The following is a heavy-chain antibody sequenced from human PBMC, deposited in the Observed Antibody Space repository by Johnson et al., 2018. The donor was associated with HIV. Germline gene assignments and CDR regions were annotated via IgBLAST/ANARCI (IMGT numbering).Heavy chain of an antibody. J-gene: IGHJ3*02. CDR1: EFTFRDSA. CDR3: ARPSEPNYGGNSGMWWNAFDI. D-gene: IGHD4-23*01. Sequence: QVQLVESGGGVVQPGTSLRLSCAASEFTFRDSAMHWVRQAPGRGMEWVAGIFFDGVYKHYAESVKGRFTISRDNSKNTLYLQINSLRPEDTALYYCARPSEPNYGGNSGMWWNAFDIWGQGTKVTVSS. CDR2: IFFDGVYK. V-gene: IGHV3-30-3*01.